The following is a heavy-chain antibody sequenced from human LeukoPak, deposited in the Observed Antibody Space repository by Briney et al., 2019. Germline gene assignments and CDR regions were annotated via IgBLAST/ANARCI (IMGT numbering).Heavy chain of an antibody. CDR1: GFTFSGYG. J-gene: IGHJ4*02. CDR2: MRYDGSNK. D-gene: IGHD1-26*01. CDR3: AKDLSGSSTGPSDY. Sequence: PGGSLRLSCAASGFTFSGYGMHWVRQAPGKGREGVAFMRYDGSNKYYADSVKGRFTISRDNSKNTLYLQMNSLRAEDTAVYYCAKDLSGSSTGPSDYWGQGTLVTVPS. V-gene: IGHV3-30*02.